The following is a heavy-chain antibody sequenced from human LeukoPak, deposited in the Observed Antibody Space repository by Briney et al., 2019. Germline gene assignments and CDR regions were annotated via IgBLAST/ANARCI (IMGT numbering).Heavy chain of an antibody. D-gene: IGHD3-22*01. J-gene: IGHJ4*02. CDR2: INSDGSST. Sequence: GGSLRLSCAASGFTFSNYAMSWVRQAPGKGLEWISRINSDGSSTTYADSVKGRFTISSDNAKTTVYLQVYSLRAEDTAVYYCAKGSITMISDWGQGTLVTVST. CDR3: AKGSITMISD. V-gene: IGHV3-74*03. CDR1: GFTFSNYA.